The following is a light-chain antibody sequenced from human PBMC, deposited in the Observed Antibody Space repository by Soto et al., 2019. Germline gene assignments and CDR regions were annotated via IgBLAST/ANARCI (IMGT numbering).Light chain of an antibody. Sequence: DIHMTQSPSSLSASVGDTVTFTCRASQSISSFLNWYQQKPGKGPKLLIYAASSLQSGVPSRFSGRGFGTDFTLTISSLQSEDFATYYCQQSYRMPRTFGQGTKVDIK. J-gene: IGKJ1*01. CDR2: AAS. CDR3: QQSYRMPRT. V-gene: IGKV1-39*01. CDR1: QSISSF.